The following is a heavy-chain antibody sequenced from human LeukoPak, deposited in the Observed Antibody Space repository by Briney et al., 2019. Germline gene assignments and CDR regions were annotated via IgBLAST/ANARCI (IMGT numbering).Heavy chain of an antibody. V-gene: IGHV3-33*01. D-gene: IGHD3-22*01. CDR1: GFTFSSYG. CDR2: IWYDGSNK. J-gene: IGHJ4*02. Sequence: AGGSLRLFCAASGFTFSSYGMHWVRQAPGKGLEWVAVIWYDGSNKYYADSVKGRFTISRGNSKNTLYLQMNSLRAEDTAVYYCARSITMIVVGTVGYWGQGTLVTVSS. CDR3: ARSITMIVVGTVGY.